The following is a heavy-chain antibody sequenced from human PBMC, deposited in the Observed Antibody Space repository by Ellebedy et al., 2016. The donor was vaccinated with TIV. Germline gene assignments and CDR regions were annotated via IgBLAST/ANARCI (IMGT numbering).Heavy chain of an antibody. D-gene: IGHD4-23*01. V-gene: IGHV1-69*10. CDR3: ARVGNYYGGNPSYYFDY. CDR2: IIPILGKA. J-gene: IGHJ4*02. Sequence: AASVKVSCKASGYALASDGISWVRQAPGQGLEWMGGIIPILGKANYAQKFQGRVTITADESTSTAYMELSSLRSEDTAVYYCARVGNYYGGNPSYYFDYWGQGTLVTVSS. CDR1: GYALASDG.